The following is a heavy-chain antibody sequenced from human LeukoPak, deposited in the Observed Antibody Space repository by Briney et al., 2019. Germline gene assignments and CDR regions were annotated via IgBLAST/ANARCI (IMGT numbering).Heavy chain of an antibody. J-gene: IGHJ6*02. CDR3: ARFKESGTVTTYPYGMDV. D-gene: IGHD4-11*01. V-gene: IGHV4-59*01. CDR2: IYYSGST. Sequence: SETLSLTCTVSGGSISGYYWSWIRQPPGKGLEWIGYIYYSGSTNYNPSLKSRVTISVDTSKNQFSLKLSSVTAADTAVYYCARFKESGTVTTYPYGMDVWGQGTTVTVSS. CDR1: GGSISGYY.